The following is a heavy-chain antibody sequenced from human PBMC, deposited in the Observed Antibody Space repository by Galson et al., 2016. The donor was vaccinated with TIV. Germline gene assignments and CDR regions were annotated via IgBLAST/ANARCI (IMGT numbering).Heavy chain of an antibody. D-gene: IGHD4-17*01. J-gene: IGHJ4*02. CDR3: ARSGDYGDY. Sequence: SCKASGYTFTSYDINWVRQATGQGLEWMGWMNPNSGNTGYAQKFRGRVTMTRNTSVRTAYMELSSLRSEDTALYYCARSGDYGDYWGQGTLVTVSS. CDR1: GYTFTSYD. CDR2: MNPNSGNT. V-gene: IGHV1-8*02.